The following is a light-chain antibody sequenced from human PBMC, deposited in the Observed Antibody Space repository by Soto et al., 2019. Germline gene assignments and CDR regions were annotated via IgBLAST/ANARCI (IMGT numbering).Light chain of an antibody. J-gene: IGKJ2*01. CDR1: QSISSN. V-gene: IGKV1-5*03. CDR2: KAS. Sequence: DIQMPQSPSTLSASVGDRVTITCRASQSISSNLAWYQQKPGKAPKLLIYKASSLESGVPSRFSCSGSGTEFTLTISSLQPDEFATDYCHQYNSYYTSGQGTKLEI. CDR3: HQYNSYYT.